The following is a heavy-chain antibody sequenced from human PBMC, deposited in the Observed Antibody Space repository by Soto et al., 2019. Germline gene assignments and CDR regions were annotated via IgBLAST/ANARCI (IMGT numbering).Heavy chain of an antibody. V-gene: IGHV3-30*18. D-gene: IGHD2-21*01. CDR3: AKLVIAYCSGNTCDDY. Sequence: VQLLESGGGLIQPGGTLRRSCAASGFTFSYGIHWLRQAPGKGLEWVAYISYDSSNKFYEDSVKVRFTISRDNSKNTQLLQMNSLRAEDTDVYYCAKLVIAYCSGNTCDDYWGQGTLVAASS. J-gene: IGHJ4*02. CDR1: GFTFSYG. CDR2: ISYDSSNK.